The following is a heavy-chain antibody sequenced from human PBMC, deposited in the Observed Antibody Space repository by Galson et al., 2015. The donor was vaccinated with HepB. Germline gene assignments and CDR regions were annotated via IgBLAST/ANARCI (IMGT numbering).Heavy chain of an antibody. CDR1: GFVFSTYN. CDR3: VGDSGQYLFDY. CDR2: ISSSGSTI. D-gene: IGHD2/OR15-2a*01. Sequence: SLRLSCAASGFVFSTYNMNWVRQAPGKGLEWVSYISSSGSTIYYADSVKGRFSISRDNAKRSVYLQMKSLRAEDTAVDYCVGDSGQYLFDYWGQGTLVTVSS. V-gene: IGHV3-48*01. J-gene: IGHJ4*02.